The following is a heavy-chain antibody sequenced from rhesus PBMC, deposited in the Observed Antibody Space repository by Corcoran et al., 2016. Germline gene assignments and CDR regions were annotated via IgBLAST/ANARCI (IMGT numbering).Heavy chain of an antibody. CDR1: GCSISSNY. V-gene: IGHV4-160*01. CDR3: ARGLEPSWGYWYFDL. D-gene: IGHD1-1*01. Sequence: QVQLQQWGEGLVKPSETLSLTCAVYGCSISSNYCSWIRQPPGKGLECIGRIRSGGNTNYNPPLKSRVTISMDTAKNQFSLTLSSVTAADTAVDYWARGLEPSWGYWYFDLWGPGTPITISS. CDR2: IRSGGNT. J-gene: IGHJ2*01.